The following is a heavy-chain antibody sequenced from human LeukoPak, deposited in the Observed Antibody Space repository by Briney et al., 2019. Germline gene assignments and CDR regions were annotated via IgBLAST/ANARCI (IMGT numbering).Heavy chain of an antibody. J-gene: IGHJ4*02. CDR1: GGSISSYY. D-gene: IGHD1-26*01. Sequence: SETLSLTCTVSGGSISSYYWSWIRQPPGKGLEWIGYIYYSGTTNYNPSLRSRVTISVDTSKNQFSLKLSSVTAADTAVYFCARKVGAIDYWGQGALVTVSS. V-gene: IGHV4-59*08. CDR2: IYYSGTT. CDR3: ARKVGAIDY.